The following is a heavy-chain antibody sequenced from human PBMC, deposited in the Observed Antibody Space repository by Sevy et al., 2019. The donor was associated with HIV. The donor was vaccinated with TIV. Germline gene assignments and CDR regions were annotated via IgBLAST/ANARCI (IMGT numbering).Heavy chain of an antibody. Sequence: GGSLRLSCAASGFTFSAYYMTWIRQAPGKGLEWVSYISGAGTYTNYVESVKGRFTISRDNSKNSLYLRMNSLRAEDTAVYFCARSRSNYGDYYFDYWGQGVLFTVSS. CDR3: ARSRSNYGDYYFDY. V-gene: IGHV3-11*06. J-gene: IGHJ4*02. D-gene: IGHD4-17*01. CDR1: GFTFSAYY. CDR2: ISGAGTYT.